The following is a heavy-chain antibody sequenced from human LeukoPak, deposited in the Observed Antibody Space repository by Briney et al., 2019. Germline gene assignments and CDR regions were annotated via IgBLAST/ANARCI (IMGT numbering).Heavy chain of an antibody. D-gene: IGHD4-11*01. V-gene: IGHV3-23*01. CDR1: GFTFSSYA. J-gene: IGHJ4*02. CDR3: AKDSDYSNSKYDY. Sequence: PGGSLRLSCAASGFTFSSYAMSWVRQAPGKGLEWVSAISGSGGSTYYAGSVKGRFTISRDNSKNTLYLQMNSLRAEDTAVYCCAKDSDYSNSKYDYWGQGTLVTVSS. CDR2: ISGSGGST.